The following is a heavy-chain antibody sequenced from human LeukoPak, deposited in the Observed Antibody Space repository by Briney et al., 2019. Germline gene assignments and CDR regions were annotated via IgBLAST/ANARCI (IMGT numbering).Heavy chain of an antibody. CDR2: IYTSGST. J-gene: IGHJ4*02. CDR1: GGSISSSSYY. Sequence: SETLSLTCTVSGGSISSSSYYWSWIRQPAGKGLEWIGRIYTSGSTNYNPSLKSRVTISLDTSNNQFSLKLTSVTAADTAIYYCATYTRHCSGGTCYSIDYWGQGTLVTVSS. V-gene: IGHV4-61*02. CDR3: ATYTRHCSGGTCYSIDY. D-gene: IGHD2-15*01.